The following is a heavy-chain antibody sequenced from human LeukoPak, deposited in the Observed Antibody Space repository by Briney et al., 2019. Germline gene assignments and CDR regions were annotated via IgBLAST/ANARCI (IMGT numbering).Heavy chain of an antibody. J-gene: IGHJ6*02. Sequence: SETLSLTCSVSGGSISSSSFHWGWIRQPPGKGLEWIGSVSYSGSTFYNPSLKSRVTMSADSSKNQFSLRLSSVTAADTAVYYCARRTAGYDFWSGYYTDYGMDVWGQGTTVTVSS. CDR2: VSYSGST. CDR3: ARRTAGYDFWSGYYTDYGMDV. D-gene: IGHD3-3*01. V-gene: IGHV4-39*01. CDR1: GGSISSSSFH.